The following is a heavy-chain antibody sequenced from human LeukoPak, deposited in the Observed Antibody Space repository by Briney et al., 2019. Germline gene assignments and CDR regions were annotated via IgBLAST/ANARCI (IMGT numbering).Heavy chain of an antibody. Sequence: KPSETLSLTCTVSGGSISGWYWSWIRQPPGKGLEWIGYIYGSGYTNYNPSLKSRVTISVDTSKNQFSLKLSSVTAADTAVYYCARAGGGYSYGLGYWGQGTLVTVPS. J-gene: IGHJ4*02. D-gene: IGHD5-18*01. CDR3: ARAGGGYSYGLGY. CDR1: GGSISGWY. V-gene: IGHV4-59*01. CDR2: IYGSGYT.